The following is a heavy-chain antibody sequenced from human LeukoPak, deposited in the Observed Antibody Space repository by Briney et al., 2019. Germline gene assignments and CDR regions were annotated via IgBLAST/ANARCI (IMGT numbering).Heavy chain of an antibody. CDR1: GFTFINYS. J-gene: IGHJ4*02. CDR3: ARAYYDSSGYHYFDY. V-gene: IGHV3-21*01. CDR2: ISTNSAFI. D-gene: IGHD3-22*01. Sequence: GGSLRLSCTASGFTFINYSMNWVRQAPGKGLEWVSSISTNSAFIYYADSVRGRFTISRDNAKNSLYLQMNSLRAEDTAVYYCARAYYDSSGYHYFDYWGQGTLVTVSS.